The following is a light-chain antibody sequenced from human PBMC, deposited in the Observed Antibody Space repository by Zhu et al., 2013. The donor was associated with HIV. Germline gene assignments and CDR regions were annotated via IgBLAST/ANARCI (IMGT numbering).Light chain of an antibody. CDR2: GAS. CDR1: QSVNSN. Sequence: EIVMTQSPATLSVSPGERATLSCRASQSVNSNLAWYQQKPGQAPRLLIYGASTRATGIPARFSGSGSGTEFTLTISSLQSEDFAVYYCQQYNNWPRAFGQGTKVEIK. V-gene: IGKV3-15*01. J-gene: IGKJ1*01. CDR3: QQYNNWPRA.